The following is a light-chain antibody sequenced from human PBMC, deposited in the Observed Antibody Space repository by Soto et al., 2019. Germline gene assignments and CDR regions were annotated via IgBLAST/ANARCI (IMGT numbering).Light chain of an antibody. V-gene: IGLV4-69*01. Sequence: QPVLTQSPSASASLGASVKITCTLSSGHSSYPIAWHQQQPDKGPRYLMKLNSDGSHSKGDGIPDRFSGSSSGAERYLTISSLQSEDEADYYCQTWATGIRVFGGGTKLNVL. J-gene: IGLJ2*01. CDR2: LNSDGSH. CDR1: SGHSSYP. CDR3: QTWATGIRV.